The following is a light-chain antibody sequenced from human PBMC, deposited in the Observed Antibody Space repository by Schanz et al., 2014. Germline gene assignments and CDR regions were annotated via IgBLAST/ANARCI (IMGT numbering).Light chain of an antibody. CDR2: GAS. J-gene: IGKJ2*02. CDR3: QQHGSSPLWT. Sequence: EVVLTQSPGTLSLSPGERATLSCRASQSVSSNYLAWYQDKPGQGPRLLIYGASSRATGIPDRFNGSGSGTDFSITSSRLEPEDFAVYYCQQHGSSPLWTFGQGTRLEIK. V-gene: IGKV3-20*01. CDR1: QSVSSNY.